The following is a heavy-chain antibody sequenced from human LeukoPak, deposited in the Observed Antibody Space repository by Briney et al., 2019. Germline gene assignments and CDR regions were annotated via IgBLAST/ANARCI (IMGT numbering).Heavy chain of an antibody. CDR3: AREDSSGYSLDY. D-gene: IGHD3-22*01. CDR2: ISSSSSYI. CDR1: GFTFSSYS. Sequence: GGSLRLSCAASGFTFSSYSMNWVRQAPGKGLEWVSSISSSSSYIYYADSVKGRFTTSRDNAKNSLYLQMNSLRAEDTAVYYCAREDSSGYSLDYWGQGTLVTVSS. J-gene: IGHJ4*02. V-gene: IGHV3-21*01.